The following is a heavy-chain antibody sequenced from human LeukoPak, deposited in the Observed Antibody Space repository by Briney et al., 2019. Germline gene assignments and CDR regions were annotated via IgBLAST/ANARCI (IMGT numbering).Heavy chain of an antibody. CDR1: GGSISSGGYY. V-gene: IGHV4-31*03. CDR3: ARFVILTEYWFDP. CDR2: IYYSGST. J-gene: IGHJ5*02. D-gene: IGHD3-9*01. Sequence: PQTLSLTCTVSGGSISSGGYYWSWIRQHPGKGLEWIGYIYYSGSTYYNPSLKSRVTISVDTSKNQFSLKLSSVTAADTAVYYCARFVILTEYWFDPWGQGTLVTVSS.